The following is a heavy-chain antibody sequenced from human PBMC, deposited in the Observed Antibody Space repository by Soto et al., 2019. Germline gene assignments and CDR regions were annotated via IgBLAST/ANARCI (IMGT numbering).Heavy chain of an antibody. V-gene: IGHV1-18*01. J-gene: IGHJ4*02. CDR3: ARGYTMIVVADY. D-gene: IGHD3-22*01. Sequence: ASLKVSCKASGYTFISYGISWVRQAPGQGLEWMGWISAYNGNTNFAQNLQDRVTMTTDTSTSTAYMELRSLRSDDTAMYYCARGYTMIVVADYWGQGTLVTVSS. CDR1: GYTFISYG. CDR2: ISAYNGNT.